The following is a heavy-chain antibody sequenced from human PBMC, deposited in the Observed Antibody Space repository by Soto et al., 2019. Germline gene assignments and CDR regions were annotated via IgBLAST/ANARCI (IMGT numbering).Heavy chain of an antibody. Sequence: GSLGLSCAAHGVSFSRYSMNWVRQALGKELEWVSYISSSSSTIYYADSVKGRFTISRDNAKNSLFLQMNSLRAEDTAVYYCARDRQRIDGAGMVRSYGLDVWGQGT. V-gene: IGHV3-48*01. D-gene: IGHD3-10*01. CDR2: ISSSSSTI. CDR3: ARDRQRIDGAGMVRSYGLDV. CDR1: GVSFSRYS. J-gene: IGHJ6*02.